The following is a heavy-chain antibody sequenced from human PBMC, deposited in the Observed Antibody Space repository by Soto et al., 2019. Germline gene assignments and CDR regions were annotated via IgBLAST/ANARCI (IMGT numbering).Heavy chain of an antibody. CDR1: GFSLTTSGVG. J-gene: IGHJ4*02. V-gene: IGHV2-5*02. CDR2: IYWDDDK. D-gene: IGHD3-3*01. Sequence: QITLNESGPTVVRPTETLTLTCRFSGFSLTTSGVGVGWIRQSPGKAPEWLALIYWDDDKRYSASLKSRLTITKDTSKIRVVLTVSDLDPTDTAAYYCANRVLRTVFGLVTTTAIYFDFWGQGTPVAVSS. CDR3: ANRVLRTVFGLVTTTAIYFDF.